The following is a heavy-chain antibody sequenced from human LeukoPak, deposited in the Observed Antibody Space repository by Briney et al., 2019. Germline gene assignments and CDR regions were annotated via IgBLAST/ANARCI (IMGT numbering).Heavy chain of an antibody. CDR2: INHSGST. Sequence: PSETLSLTCAVSGGSISSGGYYWSWIRQPPGKGLEWIGEINHSGSTNYNPSLKSRVTISVDTSKNQFSLKLSSVTAADTAVYYCARTKYYDFWSGYYTYFDYWGQGTLVTVSS. V-gene: IGHV4-34*01. CDR3: ARTKYYDFWSGYYTYFDY. J-gene: IGHJ4*02. D-gene: IGHD3-3*01. CDR1: GGSISSGGYY.